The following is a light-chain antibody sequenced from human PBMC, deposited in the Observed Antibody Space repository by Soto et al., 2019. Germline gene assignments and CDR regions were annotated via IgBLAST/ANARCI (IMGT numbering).Light chain of an antibody. Sequence: EIVLTQYPATLSLSPGESATLACRASQSVSSYLTWYQQKPGQAPRLLIYDASNRATGIPARFSGSGSGTDFTLTIRSLEPEDFAVYYCQQRSNWPPYTFGQGTKLDIK. J-gene: IGKJ2*01. V-gene: IGKV3-11*01. CDR3: QQRSNWPPYT. CDR1: QSVSSY. CDR2: DAS.